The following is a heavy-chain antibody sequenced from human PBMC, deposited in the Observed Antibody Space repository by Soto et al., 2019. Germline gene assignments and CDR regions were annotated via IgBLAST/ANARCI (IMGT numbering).Heavy chain of an antibody. Sequence: QITLKESGAPLVNPTQTLTLTCTVSGFSVNTDGVGVGWIRQPPGKAPEWLALIVWDGDRRYSPSLKSRLTISKDTSKNQVVLTLSNVDPVDTATYSCASRRRRASCSGGNCYYWDYWGQGTLVTVSS. CDR1: GFSVNTDGVG. V-gene: IGHV2-5*02. D-gene: IGHD2-15*01. CDR2: IVWDGDR. J-gene: IGHJ4*02. CDR3: ASRRRRASCSGGNCYYWDY.